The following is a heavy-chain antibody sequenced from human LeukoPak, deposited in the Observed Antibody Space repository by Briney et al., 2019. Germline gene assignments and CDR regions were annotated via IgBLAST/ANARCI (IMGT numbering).Heavy chain of an antibody. J-gene: IGHJ4*02. CDR2: ISGSGGST. D-gene: IGHD3-16*01. CDR1: GFIFSSYA. Sequence: PGGSLRLSCAASGFIFSSYAMSWVRQTPGKGLEWVSAISGSGGSTYYADSVKGRFTISRDNSKNTLFLQMNSLRAEDTAFYYCASSLLTRGRGPSDYWGQGTLVTVSS. CDR3: ASSLLTRGRGPSDY. V-gene: IGHV3-23*01.